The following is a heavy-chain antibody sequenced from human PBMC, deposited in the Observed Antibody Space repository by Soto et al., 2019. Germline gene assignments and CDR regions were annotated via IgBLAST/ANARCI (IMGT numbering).Heavy chain of an antibody. D-gene: IGHD6-6*01. CDR3: ARXTLGRARPLDYYYGMDV. J-gene: IGHJ6*02. CDR2: IIPIFGTA. Sequence: GASVKVSCKASGGTFSSYAISWVRQAPGQGLEWMGGIIPIFGTANYAQKFQGRVTITADESTSTAYMELSSLRSEDTAVYYCARXTLGRARPLDYYYGMDVWGQGTTVTVSS. CDR1: GGTFSSYA. V-gene: IGHV1-69*13.